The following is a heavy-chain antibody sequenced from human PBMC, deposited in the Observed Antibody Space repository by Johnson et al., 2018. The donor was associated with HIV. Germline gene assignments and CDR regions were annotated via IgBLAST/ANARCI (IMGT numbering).Heavy chain of an antibody. CDR2: IGSSGDT. CDR1: GFIFSSYD. Sequence: VQLVESGGGLVHPGGSLRLSCAASGFIFSSYDMHWVRQTTGKGLEWISGIGSSGDTFYPGSVKGRFTISRANAKNSLYLQMNSLRAEDTAVYYCAKEQWFGELFSAFDIWGQGTMVTVSS. D-gene: IGHD3-10*01. J-gene: IGHJ3*02. V-gene: IGHV3-13*01. CDR3: AKEQWFGELFSAFDI.